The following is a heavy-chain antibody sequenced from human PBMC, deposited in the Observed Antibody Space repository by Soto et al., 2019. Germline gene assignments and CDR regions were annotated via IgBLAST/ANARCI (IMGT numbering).Heavy chain of an antibody. V-gene: IGHV3-23*01. CDR3: AKGYSSGWYGYYFDY. J-gene: IGHJ4*02. CDR1: GFTFSSYA. CDR2: ISGSGTST. Sequence: LRLSCAASGFTFSSYAMTWVRQVPWKGLEWVSAISGSGTSTYYADSVKGRFTISRDTSKNTLYLQMNSLRAEDTAVYYCAKGYSSGWYGYYFDYWGQGTLVTVSS. D-gene: IGHD6-19*01.